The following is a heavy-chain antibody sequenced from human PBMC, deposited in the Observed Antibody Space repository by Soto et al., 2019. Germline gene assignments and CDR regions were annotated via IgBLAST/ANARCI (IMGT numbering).Heavy chain of an antibody. Sequence: PSETLSLTCTVSGGSISRYYWTWIRQPPGKGLEWIGNIHYTGSTNYNPSLKSRVTISLGTSKSQFSLNLSSVTAVDTAVYYCSRDLIISSTDGLLDPWCHGTLVTVSS. CDR3: SRDLIISSTDGLLDP. D-gene: IGHD3-9*01. J-gene: IGHJ5*02. CDR2: IHYTGST. V-gene: IGHV4-59*01. CDR1: GGSISRYY.